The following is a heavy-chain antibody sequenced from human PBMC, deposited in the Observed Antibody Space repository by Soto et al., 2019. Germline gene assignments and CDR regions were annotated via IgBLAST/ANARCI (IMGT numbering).Heavy chain of an antibody. CDR2: IDPSDSQT. J-gene: IGHJ4*02. D-gene: IGHD3-22*01. CDR3: ARQIYDSDTGPNFQYYFDS. Sequence: GESLKISCKGSGYSFAGYWITWVRQKPGKGLEWMGRIDPSDSQTYYSPSFRGHVTISVTKSITTVFLQWSSLRATDTAMYYCARQIYDSDTGPNFQYYFDSWGQGTPVTVSS. CDR1: GYSFAGYW. V-gene: IGHV5-10-1*01.